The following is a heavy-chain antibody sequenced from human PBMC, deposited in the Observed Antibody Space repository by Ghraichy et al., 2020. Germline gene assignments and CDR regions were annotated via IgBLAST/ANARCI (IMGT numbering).Heavy chain of an antibody. J-gene: IGHJ4*02. V-gene: IGHV4-39*01. CDR3: ARISARVVGSSSGGYYFDY. Sequence: ESLNISCTVSGGSISSSSYYWGWIRQPPGKGLEWIGSIYYSGSTYYNPSLKSRVTISVDTSKNQFSLKLSSVTAADTAVYYCARISARVVGSSSGGYYFDYWGQGTLVTVSS. D-gene: IGHD3-22*01. CDR1: GGSISSSSYY. CDR2: IYYSGST.